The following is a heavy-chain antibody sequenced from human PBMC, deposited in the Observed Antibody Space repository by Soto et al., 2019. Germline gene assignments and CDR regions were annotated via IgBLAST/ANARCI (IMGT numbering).Heavy chain of an antibody. D-gene: IGHD1-1*01. CDR1: GYTFTNSD. Sequence: QVQLVQSGAEVKKPGASVKVSCKASGYTFTNSDINWVRQATGQGLEWMGWMNPNSGDTGYAQKFQGRVTMTRDTSIRTAYMELSSLRSEDTAVYYCARVAGNWNDDYFGYWGQGTPVTVSS. V-gene: IGHV1-8*01. CDR2: MNPNSGDT. CDR3: ARVAGNWNDDYFGY. J-gene: IGHJ4*02.